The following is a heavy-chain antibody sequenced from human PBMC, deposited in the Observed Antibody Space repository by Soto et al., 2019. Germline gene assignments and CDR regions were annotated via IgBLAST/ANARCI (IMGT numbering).Heavy chain of an antibody. Sequence: PGGSLRLSCATSGFTFSSYEMNWVRQAPGKGLEWVSYISSSGSTIYYADSVKGRFTISRDNAKNSLYLQMNSLRAEDTAVYYCARDRGWYGMDVWGQGTTVTVSS. CDR3: ARDRGWYGMDV. J-gene: IGHJ6*02. D-gene: IGHD2-15*01. V-gene: IGHV3-48*03. CDR1: GFTFSSYE. CDR2: ISSSGSTI.